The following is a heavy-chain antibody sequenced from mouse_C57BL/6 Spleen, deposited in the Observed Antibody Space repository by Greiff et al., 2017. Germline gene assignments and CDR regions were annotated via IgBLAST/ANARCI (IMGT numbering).Heavy chain of an antibody. CDR3: ARSTTVGFDD. D-gene: IGHD1-1*01. CDR2: IEPNSGGT. V-gene: IGHV1-72*01. J-gene: IGHJ2*01. CDR1: GYTFTSYW. Sequence: QVQLQQPGAELVKPGASVKLSCKASGYTFTSYWMHWVKQRPGRGLEWIGRIEPNSGGTKYNEKFKSKATLTVDKPSSTAYMQLRSLTSEDSAVYYCARSTTVGFDDWGQGTTLTVSS.